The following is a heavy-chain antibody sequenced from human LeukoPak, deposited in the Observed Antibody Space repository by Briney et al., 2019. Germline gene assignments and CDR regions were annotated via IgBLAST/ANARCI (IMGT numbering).Heavy chain of an antibody. CDR3: ARSGSGWYGYFDY. CDR2: IYYSGRT. D-gene: IGHD6-19*01. Sequence: SETLSLTCTVSGGSISSSNYYWGWIRQPPGKGLEWIGSIYYSGRTLYNPSLKSRVTISVDTSKNQFSLKLSSVTAADTAVYYCARSGSGWYGYFDYWGQGTLVTVSS. V-gene: IGHV4-39*07. CDR1: GGSISSSNYY. J-gene: IGHJ4*02.